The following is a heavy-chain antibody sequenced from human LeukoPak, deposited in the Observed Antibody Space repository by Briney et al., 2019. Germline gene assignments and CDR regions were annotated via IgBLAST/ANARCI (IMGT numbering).Heavy chain of an antibody. Sequence: QTLSLTCAISGDTVSSNSAAWNWIRQSPSRGLEWLGRTYYRSKWYNDYAVSVGGRITISPDTSKNQLSLQLTSVTPEDTAVYYCARDGQLGLYALDIWGQGTLVSVSS. V-gene: IGHV6-1*01. CDR2: TYYRSKWYN. CDR1: GDTVSSNSAA. J-gene: IGHJ3*02. D-gene: IGHD1-1*01. CDR3: ARDGQLGLYALDI.